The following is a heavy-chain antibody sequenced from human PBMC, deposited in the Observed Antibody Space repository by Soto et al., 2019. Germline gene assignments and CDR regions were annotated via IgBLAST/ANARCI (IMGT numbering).Heavy chain of an antibody. Sequence: GGSLRLSCAASGFTFSSYAMHWVRQAPGKGLEWVGRIKSKTDGGTTGYAAPVKGRFTISRDDSKNTLSLQMNSLKTEDTAVYYCTTEDPGRYYFDYWGLGTLVTVLL. J-gene: IGHJ4*02. CDR2: IKSKTDGGTT. V-gene: IGHV3-15*07. D-gene: IGHD3-10*01. CDR3: TTEDPGRYYFDY. CDR1: GFTFSSYA.